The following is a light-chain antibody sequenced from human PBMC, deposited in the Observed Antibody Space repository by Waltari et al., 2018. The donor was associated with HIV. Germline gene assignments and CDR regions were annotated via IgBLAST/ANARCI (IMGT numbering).Light chain of an antibody. J-gene: IGLJ3*02. Sequence: QSALTQPASVSGSPGQSITISCTGTSGDVGTYNLVSWYQLQPGKAPKVMIYAANKRPSGVSTRFSGSKSGNTASLTISGLQAEDEGHYFCCSFTGGSTWVFGGGTKLTVL. V-gene: IGLV2-23*01. CDR2: AAN. CDR1: SGDVGTYNL. CDR3: CSFTGGSTWV.